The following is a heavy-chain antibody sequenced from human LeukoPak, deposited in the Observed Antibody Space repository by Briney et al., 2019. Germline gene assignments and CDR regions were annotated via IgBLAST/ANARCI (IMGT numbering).Heavy chain of an antibody. D-gene: IGHD3-10*01. CDR2: ISSSSSYI. J-gene: IGHJ6*03. CDR3: AREGGEVYYYYMDV. V-gene: IGHV3-21*01. Sequence: GGSLRLSCAASGFTFSSYSMNWVRQAPGKGLEWVSSISSSSSYIYYADSVKGRFTISRDNAKNSLYLQMNSLRAEDTAVYYCAREGGEVYYYYMDVWGKGTTVTVSS. CDR1: GFTFSSYS.